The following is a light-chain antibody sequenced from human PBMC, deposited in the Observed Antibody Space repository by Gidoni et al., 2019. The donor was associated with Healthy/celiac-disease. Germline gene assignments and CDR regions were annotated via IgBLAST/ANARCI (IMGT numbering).Light chain of an antibody. CDR1: PSISSW. CDR2: KAS. V-gene: IGKV1-5*03. J-gene: IGKJ1*01. Sequence: DIQMTQSPSTLSASVGDRVTITCRASPSISSWLAWYQQKPGKAPKLLIYKASSLESGVPSRFSGGGAGTEFTPTSSSLQADDLASYYCQQYNSYPWTFGQGTKVEIK. CDR3: QQYNSYPWT.